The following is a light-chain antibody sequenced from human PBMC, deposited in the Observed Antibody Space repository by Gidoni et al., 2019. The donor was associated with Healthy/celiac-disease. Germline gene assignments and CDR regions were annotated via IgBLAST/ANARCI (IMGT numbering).Light chain of an antibody. CDR3: QQYNSYPYT. Sequence: DIQMTQSLSTLSASVGDRVTITCRASQSNSSWLAWYQQKPGKAPKLLIYKASSLESGVPSRFSGSGSGTEFTLTISSLQPDDFATYYCQQYNSYPYTFGQXTKLEIK. CDR1: QSNSSW. CDR2: KAS. J-gene: IGKJ2*01. V-gene: IGKV1-5*03.